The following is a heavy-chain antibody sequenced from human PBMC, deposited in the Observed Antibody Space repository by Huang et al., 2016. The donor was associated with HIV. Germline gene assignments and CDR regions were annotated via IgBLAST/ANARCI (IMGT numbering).Heavy chain of an antibody. D-gene: IGHD6-19*01. CDR3: AKDTYNSGWFDY. V-gene: IGHV3-23*01. Sequence: EVQLLESGGGLVQPGGSLRLSCVASGFPFSSNAMSWVRQAPGKGLEWVSAITGSGGSIYYADSMKCRFTISRDNSKKTLYLQMNSLRAEDTAVYYCAKDTYNSGWFDYWGQGTLVTVSS. CDR2: ITGSGGSI. CDR1: GFPFSSNA. J-gene: IGHJ4*02.